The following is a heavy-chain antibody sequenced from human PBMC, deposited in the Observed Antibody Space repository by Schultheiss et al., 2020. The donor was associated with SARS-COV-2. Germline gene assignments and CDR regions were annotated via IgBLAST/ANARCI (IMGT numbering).Heavy chain of an antibody. CDR2: IKQDGSEK. Sequence: GGSLRLSCAASGFTFSSYWMSWVRQAPGKGLEWVANIKQDGSEKYYVDSVKGRFTISRDNAKNSLYLQMNSLRAEDTAVYYCARHEVRGYDFWSGYYDNWFDPWGQGTLVTVSS. CDR3: ARHEVRGYDFWSGYYDNWFDP. V-gene: IGHV3-7*01. D-gene: IGHD3-3*01. CDR1: GFTFSSYW. J-gene: IGHJ5*02.